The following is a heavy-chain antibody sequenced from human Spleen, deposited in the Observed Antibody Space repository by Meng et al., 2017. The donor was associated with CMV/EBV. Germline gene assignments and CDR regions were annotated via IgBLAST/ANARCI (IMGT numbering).Heavy chain of an antibody. CDR3: ARDSRFGVVNSVDY. J-gene: IGHJ4*02. Sequence: GESLKISCAASKFTFSYFAMHWVRQAPGKGLEWLAVISYDGSNKYYADSVKGRFTISRDNSKKTLYLQMNSLRAEDTAVYYCARDSRFGVVNSVDYWGQGTLVTVS. V-gene: IGHV3-30*04. CDR1: KFTFSYFA. D-gene: IGHD3-3*01. CDR2: ISYDGSNK.